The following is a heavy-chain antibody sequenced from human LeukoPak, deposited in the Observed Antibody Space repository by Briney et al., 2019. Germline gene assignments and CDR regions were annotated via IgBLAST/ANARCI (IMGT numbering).Heavy chain of an antibody. J-gene: IGHJ5*02. CDR3: ARDKGNNWFDP. Sequence: GGSLRLSCAASGFTFSDHYMSWIRQAPDKGLEWISYISSSGDNLNYADSVKGRFSISRDNAKKSLYLEIDSLRVEDTAVYYCARDKGNNWFDPWGQGTLVTVSS. V-gene: IGHV3-11*01. CDR2: ISSSGDNL. CDR1: GFTFSDHY.